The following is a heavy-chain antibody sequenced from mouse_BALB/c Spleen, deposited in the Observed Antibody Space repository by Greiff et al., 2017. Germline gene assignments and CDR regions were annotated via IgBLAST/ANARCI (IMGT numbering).Heavy chain of an antibody. CDR2: INSNGGST. Sequence: EVKLMESGGGLVQPGGSLKLSCAASGFTFSSYGMSWVRQTPDKRLELVATINSNGGSTYYPDSVKGRFTISRDNAKNTLYLQMSSLKSEDTAMFYCARVYYRYGYAMDYWGQGTSVTVSS. J-gene: IGHJ4*01. V-gene: IGHV5-6-3*01. D-gene: IGHD2-14*01. CDR3: ARVYYRYGYAMDY. CDR1: GFTFSSYG.